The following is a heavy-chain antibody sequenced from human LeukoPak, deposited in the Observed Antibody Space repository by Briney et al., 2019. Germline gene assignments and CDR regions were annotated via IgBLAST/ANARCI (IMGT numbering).Heavy chain of an antibody. V-gene: IGHV3-30*02. Sequence: GGSLRLSCAASGFTFSSYGMHWVRQAPGKGLEWVAFIRYDGSNKYYADSVKGRFTISRDNSKNTPYLQMNSLRAEDTAVYYCAKDDRGSLSYYYYYYMDVWGKGTTVTISS. D-gene: IGHD2-15*01. CDR3: AKDDRGSLSYYYYYYMDV. J-gene: IGHJ6*03. CDR2: IRYDGSNK. CDR1: GFTFSSYG.